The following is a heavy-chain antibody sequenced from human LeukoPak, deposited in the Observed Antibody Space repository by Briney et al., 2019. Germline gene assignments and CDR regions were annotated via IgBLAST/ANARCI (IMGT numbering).Heavy chain of an antibody. J-gene: IGHJ5*02. CDR1: GGSISSYY. Sequence: PSETLSLTCTVSGGSISSYYWSWIRQPPGKGLEWIGYIYYSGSTYYNPSLKSRVTISVDTSKNQFSLKLSSVTAADTAVYYCARQIRSTGWFDPWGQGTLVTVSS. CDR3: ARQIRSTGWFDP. CDR2: IYYSGST. D-gene: IGHD1-14*01. V-gene: IGHV4-59*08.